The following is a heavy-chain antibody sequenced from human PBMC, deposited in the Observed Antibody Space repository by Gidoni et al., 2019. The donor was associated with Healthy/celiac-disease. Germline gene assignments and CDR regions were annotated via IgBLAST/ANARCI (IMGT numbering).Heavy chain of an antibody. Sequence: EVQLVESGGGLVQPGGSLRLSCAASGFPFSSYWMSWGRQAPGKGLDWVANIKQDGSEKYYVDSVKGRFTISRDNAKNSLYLQMNSLRAEDTAVYYCASLIVVVITNDYWGQGTLVTVSS. J-gene: IGHJ4*02. CDR2: IKQDGSEK. V-gene: IGHV3-7*01. CDR1: GFPFSSYW. CDR3: ASLIVVVITNDY. D-gene: IGHD3-22*01.